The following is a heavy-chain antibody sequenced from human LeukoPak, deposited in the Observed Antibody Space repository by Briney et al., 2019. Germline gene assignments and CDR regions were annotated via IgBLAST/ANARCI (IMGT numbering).Heavy chain of an antibody. Sequence: PSETLSLTCSVYNGSFSGYYWSWIRQPPAKGLEWIGESNESGSTNYNPSLKSRVTISVDTSKDQFSLRLTSVTAADTAVYYCATSSGRYVGLYDYWGQGTLVTVSS. CDR2: SNESGST. CDR3: ATSSGRYVGLYDY. D-gene: IGHD3-16*01. V-gene: IGHV4-34*01. CDR1: NGSFSGYY. J-gene: IGHJ4*02.